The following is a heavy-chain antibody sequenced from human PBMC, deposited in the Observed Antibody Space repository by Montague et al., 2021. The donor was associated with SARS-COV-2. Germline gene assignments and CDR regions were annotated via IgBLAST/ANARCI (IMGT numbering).Heavy chain of an antibody. CDR1: GGSITNNIDY. D-gene: IGHD3-22*01. V-gene: IGHV4-39*02. J-gene: IGHJ3*01. CDR2: IYYTGNT. CDR3: ARLKRYFDSSGSPSAFDF. Sequence: SETLSLTCTVSGGSITNNIDYWAWIRQPPGKGLEWIGSIYYTGNTYYNPSLKSRVTISVVTSKNHFTLKRSSVTAAETAVYYCARLKRYFDSSGSPSAFDFWSQGTKVTVSS.